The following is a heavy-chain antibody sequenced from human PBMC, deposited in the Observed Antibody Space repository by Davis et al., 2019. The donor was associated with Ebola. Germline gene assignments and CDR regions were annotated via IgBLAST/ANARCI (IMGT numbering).Heavy chain of an antibody. D-gene: IGHD2-2*01. CDR1: GFTFSEYY. J-gene: IGHJ4*02. Sequence: GESLKISCAASGFTFSEYYMSWIRRAPGKGLEWVSFISGSALTTYYADSVKGRFSISRDNAKNSLYLQMDSLGAEDTAVYYCARGVLVLPATSPSSFDHWGQGTQVTVSP. CDR3: ARGVLVLPATSPSSFDH. CDR2: ISGSALTT. V-gene: IGHV3-11*01.